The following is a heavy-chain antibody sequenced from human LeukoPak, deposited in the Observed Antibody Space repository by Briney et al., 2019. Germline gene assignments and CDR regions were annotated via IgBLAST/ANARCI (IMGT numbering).Heavy chain of an antibody. CDR2: IRSSSSYI. V-gene: IGHV3-21*01. D-gene: IGHD2-21*01. J-gene: IGHJ2*01. Sequence: GGSLRLSCAASGFTFSSYEMNWVRQAPGKGLEWVSSIRSSSSYIYYADSVKGRFTISRDNAKNSLYLQMNSLRVEDTAVYYCARSGGEGGWYFDLWGRGTLVTVSS. CDR1: GFTFSSYE. CDR3: ARSGGEGGWYFDL.